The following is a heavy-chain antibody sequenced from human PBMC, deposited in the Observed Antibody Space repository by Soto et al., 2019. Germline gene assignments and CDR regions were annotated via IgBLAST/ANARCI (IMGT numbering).Heavy chain of an antibody. CDR1: GYSFTSYW. CDR3: ARQYYPSLDTLYYYYGNDV. D-gene: IGHD3-10*01. V-gene: IGHV5-51*01. Sequence: GESLKISCKGSGYSFTSYWIGWVRQMPGKGLEWMGIIYPGDSDTRYSPSFQGQVTISADKSISTAYLQWSSLKASDTAMYYCARQYYPSLDTLYYYYGNDVWGQGTTVTVSS. CDR2: IYPGDSDT. J-gene: IGHJ6*02.